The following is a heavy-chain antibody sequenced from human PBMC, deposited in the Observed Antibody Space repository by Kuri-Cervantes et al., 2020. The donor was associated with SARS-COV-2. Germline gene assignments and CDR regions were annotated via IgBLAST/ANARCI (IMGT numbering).Heavy chain of an antibody. CDR2: ISYDGSNK. Sequence: GESLKISCAASGFTFSSYAMHWVRQAPGKGLGWVAVISYDGSNKYYADSVKGRFTISRDNSKNTLYLQMNSLRAEDTAVYYCAREESGSTQDYWGQGTLVTVSS. CDR1: GFTFSSYA. CDR3: AREESGSTQDY. J-gene: IGHJ4*02. D-gene: IGHD6-25*01. V-gene: IGHV3-30-3*01.